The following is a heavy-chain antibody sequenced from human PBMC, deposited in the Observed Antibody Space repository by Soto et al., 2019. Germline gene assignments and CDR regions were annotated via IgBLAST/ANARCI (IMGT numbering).Heavy chain of an antibody. CDR1: GYTFTSYA. CDR2: INPSGGST. D-gene: IGHD1-26*01. Sequence: ASVKVSCKASGYTFTSYAMHWVRQAPGQRLEWMGIINPSGGSTSYAQKFQGRVTMTRDTSTSTVYMELSSLRSEDTAVYYCARDSGSYLYYFDYWGQGTLVTVSS. V-gene: IGHV1-46*03. CDR3: ARDSGSYLYYFDY. J-gene: IGHJ4*02.